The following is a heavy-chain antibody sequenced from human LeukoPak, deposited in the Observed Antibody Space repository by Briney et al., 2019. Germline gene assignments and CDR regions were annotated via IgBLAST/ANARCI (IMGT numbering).Heavy chain of an antibody. CDR3: TSGVDLACCGGDCYSGL. D-gene: IGHD2-21*02. CDR1: GFTFGDYA. CDR2: IRSKAYGGTT. J-gene: IGHJ4*02. Sequence: GGSLRLSCTASGFTFGDYAMSWVRQAPGKGLEWVGFIRSKAYGGTTEYAASVKGRFTISRDDSKSIAYLQMNSLKTEDTAVYYCTSGVDLACCGGDCYSGLWGQGTLVTVSS. V-gene: IGHV3-49*04.